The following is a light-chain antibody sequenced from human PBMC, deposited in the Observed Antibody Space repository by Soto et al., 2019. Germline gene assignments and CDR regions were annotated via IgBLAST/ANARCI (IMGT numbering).Light chain of an antibody. CDR3: QQRSNWPPIT. CDR1: QSISNN. V-gene: IGKV3-15*01. CDR2: GAS. Sequence: EIVMTQSPATLSVSPGERATLSCMASQSISNNLAWYQHKPGQAPRVLIYGASTRATGIPARFSGSGSGTDFTLTISSLEPEDFAVYYCQQRSNWPPITFGQGTRLEIK. J-gene: IGKJ5*01.